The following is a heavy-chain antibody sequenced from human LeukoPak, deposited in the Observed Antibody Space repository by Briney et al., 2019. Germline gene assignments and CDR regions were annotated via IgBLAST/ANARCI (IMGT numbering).Heavy chain of an antibody. CDR2: IFPTGST. CDR1: GGSISSIHW. J-gene: IGHJ6*03. D-gene: IGHD3-22*01. CDR3: ARVPRYYYDSSGYNSDYYYYYMDV. Sequence: SETLSLTCAVSGGSISSIHWWSRVRQPPGKGLEWIAEIFPTGSTHYIPSLKSRVTISLDNSKNQFSLKLSSVTAADTAVYYCARVPRYYYDSSGYNSDYYYYYMDVWGKGTTVTVSS. V-gene: IGHV4-4*02.